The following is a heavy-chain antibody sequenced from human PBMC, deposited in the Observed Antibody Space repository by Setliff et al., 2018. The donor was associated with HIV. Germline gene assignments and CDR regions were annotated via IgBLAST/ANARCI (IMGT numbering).Heavy chain of an antibody. D-gene: IGHD3-10*01. J-gene: IGHJ6*04. CDR2: MNPNSGAT. V-gene: IGHV1-8*01. Sequence: ASVKVSCKTSGHPFSNYDIIWVRRATGQGLEWMGWMNPNSGATGYAQKFKDRIIMTRDTSISTAYMELSSLTSEDTAVYYCASGKGVRGVIIRGGLDVWGKGTTVTVSS. CDR1: GHPFSNYD. CDR3: ASGKGVRGVIIRGGLDV.